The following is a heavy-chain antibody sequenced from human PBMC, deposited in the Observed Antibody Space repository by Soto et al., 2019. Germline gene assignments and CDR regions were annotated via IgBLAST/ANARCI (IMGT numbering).Heavy chain of an antibody. CDR1: GGTFSIYA. J-gene: IGHJ6*02. V-gene: IGHV1-69*12. CDR3: GAVGCRGGSSSSFYDGMDV. CDR2: IIPIFGTA. D-gene: IGHD2-15*01. Sequence: QVQLVQSGAEVKKPGSSVKVSCKASGGTFSIYAISWVRQAPGQGLEWMGGIIPIFGTANSEQKVQGRVTICADERTNPAYLELRSLRSEDTDAYYSGAVGCRGGSSSSFYDGMDVWGQGTTVTVS.